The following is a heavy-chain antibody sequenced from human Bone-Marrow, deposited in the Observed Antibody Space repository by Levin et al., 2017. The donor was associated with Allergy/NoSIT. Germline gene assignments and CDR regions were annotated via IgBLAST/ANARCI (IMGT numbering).Heavy chain of an antibody. V-gene: IGHV1-2*06. CDR1: GYTFTGYY. J-gene: IGHJ3*02. D-gene: IGHD3-3*01. CDR2: INPNSGGT. CDR3: ARGACDLVTIFGVVITTDAFDI. Sequence: GASVKVSCKASGYTFTGYYMHWVRQAPGQGLEWMGRINPNSGGTNYAQKFQGRVTMTRDTSISTAYMELSRLRSDDTAVYYCARGACDLVTIFGVVITTDAFDIWGQGTMVTVSS.